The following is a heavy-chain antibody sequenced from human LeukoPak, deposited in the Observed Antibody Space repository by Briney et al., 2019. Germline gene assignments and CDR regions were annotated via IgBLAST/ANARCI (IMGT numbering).Heavy chain of an antibody. Sequence: GGSLRLSCVASGFTFSDYSLNWVRQAPGKGLEWISYIGSAIYYADSVKGRFTISRDNAKNSLYLQMNSLRVEGTAVYYCARVAKYYYGSETYYFFEHWGQGTPVTASS. V-gene: IGHV3-48*04. J-gene: IGHJ4*02. CDR1: GFTFSDYS. CDR3: ARVAKYYYGSETYYFFEH. CDR2: IGSAI. D-gene: IGHD3-10*01.